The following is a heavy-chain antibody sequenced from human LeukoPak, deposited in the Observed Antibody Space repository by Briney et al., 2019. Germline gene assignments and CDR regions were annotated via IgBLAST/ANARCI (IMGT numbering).Heavy chain of an antibody. Sequence: PGGSLRLSCAASGFSFSVHGMHWVRQAPGEGLEWVAGLWSDGSHQYYVDSVKGRFTVSRDNSRETLYLQMNSLRAEDTAVYYCARAYSGYDGDYFDYWGQGTLVTVSS. CDR3: ARAYSGYDGDYFDY. CDR2: LWSDGSHQ. V-gene: IGHV3-33*01. D-gene: IGHD5-12*01. CDR1: GFSFSVHG. J-gene: IGHJ4*02.